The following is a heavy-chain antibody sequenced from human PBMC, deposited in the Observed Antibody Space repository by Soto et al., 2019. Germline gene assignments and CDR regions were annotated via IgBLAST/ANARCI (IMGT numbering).Heavy chain of an antibody. V-gene: IGHV4-38-2*01. J-gene: IGHJ4*02. D-gene: IGHD4-4*01. CDR1: VEPMTGGYY. CDR2: IYYGGTT. CDR3: ASLSLQGLDY. Sequence: SETLSLTCDVSVEPMTGGYYWGWIRQSPGKGLEWIGSIYYGGTTYYNPSLKSRVTISVDTSKNQFSLKLSSVTAADTAVYYCASLSLQGLDYWGQGTLVTVSS.